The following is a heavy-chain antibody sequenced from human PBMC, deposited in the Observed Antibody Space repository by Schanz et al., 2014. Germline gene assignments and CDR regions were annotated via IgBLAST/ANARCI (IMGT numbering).Heavy chain of an antibody. V-gene: IGHV1-69*09. Sequence: QVQLVQSGAEVKKPGASVKVSCKASGYTFVSYSMHWVRQAPGQGLEWMGKIIPVLNIATYAQRCQGGVSITADTSTNTAYMELSSLTSENTAVHYCARGRGFYDYWGQGTLVTVSS. CDR2: IIPVLNIA. D-gene: IGHD3-10*01. CDR1: GYTFVSYS. J-gene: IGHJ4*02. CDR3: ARGRGFYDY.